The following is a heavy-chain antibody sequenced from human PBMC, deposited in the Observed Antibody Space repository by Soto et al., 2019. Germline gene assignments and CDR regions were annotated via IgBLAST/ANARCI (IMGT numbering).Heavy chain of an antibody. V-gene: IGHV3-21*01. Sequence: GSLRLSCAASGFTFSSYAMSWVRQAPGKGLEWVSAISSSSSNIYYADSVKGRFTISRDNAKNSLYLQMNSLRAEDTAVYYCARVLPTIMITFGGVNAFDIWGQGTMVTVSS. J-gene: IGHJ3*02. D-gene: IGHD3-16*01. CDR2: ISSSSSNI. CDR1: GFTFSSYA. CDR3: ARVLPTIMITFGGVNAFDI.